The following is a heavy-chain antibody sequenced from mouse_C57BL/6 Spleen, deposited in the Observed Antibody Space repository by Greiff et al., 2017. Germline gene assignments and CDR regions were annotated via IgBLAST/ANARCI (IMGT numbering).Heavy chain of an antibody. J-gene: IGHJ4*01. CDR3: ARYYDYDGELYAMGY. CDR2: INYDGSST. V-gene: IGHV5-16*01. D-gene: IGHD2-4*01. Sequence: EVKLVESEGGLVQPGSSMKLSCTASGFTFSDSYMAWVRQVPEKGLEWVANINYDGSSTYYLDSLKSRFIISRDNAKNILYLQMSSLKSEDTATYYCARYYDYDGELYAMGYWGQGTSVTVSS. CDR1: GFTFSDSY.